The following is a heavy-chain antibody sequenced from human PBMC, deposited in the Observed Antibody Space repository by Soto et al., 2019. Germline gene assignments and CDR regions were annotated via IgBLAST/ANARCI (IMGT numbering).Heavy chain of an antibody. CDR2: IWNDGSDK. D-gene: IGHD3-9*01. V-gene: IGHV3-33*01. Sequence: QVQLVESGGGVVQPGRSLRLSCTASGFSLSTYGMHWVRQAPGKGLEWVAVIWNDGSDKYHADSVKGRFTVSRDNSKNTLYLQRTSLGVEDTAVYYCARALGTGTGYYVLPLYYYGLDVWGQGTTVTVSS. CDR1: GFSLSTYG. CDR3: ARALGTGTGYYVLPLYYYGLDV. J-gene: IGHJ6*02.